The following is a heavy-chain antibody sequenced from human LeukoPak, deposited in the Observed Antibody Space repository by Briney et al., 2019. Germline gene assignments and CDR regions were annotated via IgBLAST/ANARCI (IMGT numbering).Heavy chain of an antibody. CDR2: ISSIGSTI. V-gene: IGHV3-48*03. Sequence: GGSLRLSCAASGFTFSSYEMNWVRQAPGKGLEGGSYISSIGSTIYYADSVKGRFTISRDNAKNSLYLQMNSLRAEDTAVYYCAREPVVTGNFDYWGQGTLVTVSS. CDR3: AREPVVTGNFDY. CDR1: GFTFSSYE. J-gene: IGHJ4*02. D-gene: IGHD4-23*01.